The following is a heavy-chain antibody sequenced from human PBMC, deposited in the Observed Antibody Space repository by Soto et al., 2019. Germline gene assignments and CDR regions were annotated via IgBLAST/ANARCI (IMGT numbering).Heavy chain of an antibody. CDR3: ARNGSYYDFWSGYYFGGGMDV. D-gene: IGHD3-3*01. V-gene: IGHV4-34*01. CDR2: INHSGST. CDR1: GGSFSGYY. J-gene: IGHJ6*02. Sequence: SETPSLTCAVYGGSFSGYYWSWIRQPPGKGLKWSGEINHSGSTNYNPSLKSRVTISVDTSKNQFSLKLSSVTAADTAVYYCARNGSYYDFWSGYYFGGGMDVWGQGTTVTVSS.